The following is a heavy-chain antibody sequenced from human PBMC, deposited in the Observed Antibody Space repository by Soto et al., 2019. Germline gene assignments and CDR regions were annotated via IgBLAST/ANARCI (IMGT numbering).Heavy chain of an antibody. CDR2: LSGSGGST. D-gene: IGHD1-26*01. CDR1: GFTFSSYA. J-gene: IGHJ4*02. CDR3: ARRGSGSYYDY. Sequence: EVQLLESGGGLVQPGGSLSLSCAASGFTFSSYAMGWVRQAPVKGLEWVSALSGSGGSTYYAESVKGRFTISIDNSKNTLYLQMNSLRAEDTAVYYCARRGSGSYYDYWGQGTLVTVSS. V-gene: IGHV3-23*01.